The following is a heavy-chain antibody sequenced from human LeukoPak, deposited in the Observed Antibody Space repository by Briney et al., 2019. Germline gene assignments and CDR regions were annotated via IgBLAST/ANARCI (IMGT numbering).Heavy chain of an antibody. Sequence: SETLSLTCTVSGGSISSSSYYWGWIRQPPGKGLEWIGSIYYSGSTYYNPSLKSRVTISVDTSKNQFSLKLSSVTAADTAVYYCARHHLWFGEFYYFDYWGQGTLVTVSS. CDR2: IYYSGST. CDR1: GGSISSSSYY. CDR3: ARHHLWFGEFYYFDY. V-gene: IGHV4-39*01. J-gene: IGHJ4*02. D-gene: IGHD3-10*01.